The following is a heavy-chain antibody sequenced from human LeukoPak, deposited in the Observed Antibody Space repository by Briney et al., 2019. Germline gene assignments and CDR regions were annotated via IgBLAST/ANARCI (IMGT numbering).Heavy chain of an antibody. CDR3: AKDHDYYDSSGLDY. J-gene: IGHJ4*02. Sequence: PGGSLRFSGAASGFTFSSYGLHWVRQAPGKGLEWVAFIRYDGSNKYYADSVKGRFTISRDNSKDTLYLQMNSLRAEDTAVYYCAKDHDYYDSSGLDYWGQGTLVTVSS. CDR2: IRYDGSNK. CDR1: GFTFSSYG. D-gene: IGHD3-22*01. V-gene: IGHV3-30*02.